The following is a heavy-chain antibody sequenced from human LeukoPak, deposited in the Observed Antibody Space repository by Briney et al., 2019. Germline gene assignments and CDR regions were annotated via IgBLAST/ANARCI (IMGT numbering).Heavy chain of an antibody. CDR3: AKGQAPDIVVVVAASPLDY. J-gene: IGHJ4*02. D-gene: IGHD2-15*01. CDR1: GFTFSDYS. Sequence: GGSLRLSCAASGFTFSDYSMHWVRQAPGKGLEWVSAISGSGGSTYYADSVKGRFTISRDNSKNTLYLQMNSLRAEDTAVYYCAKGQAPDIVVVVAASPLDYWGQGTLVTVSS. CDR2: ISGSGGST. V-gene: IGHV3-23*01.